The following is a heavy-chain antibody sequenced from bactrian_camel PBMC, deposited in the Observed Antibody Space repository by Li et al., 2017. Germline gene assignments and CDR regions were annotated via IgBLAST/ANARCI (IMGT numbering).Heavy chain of an antibody. D-gene: IGHD3*01. CDR3: AAGTRIIVGDYCDGITT. Sequence: DVQLVESGGGSVQAGGSLRLSCTHSGYISSRHCMGWFRQAPGKAREGIAGIRRDGDEYYAGSVKGRFTISQDNAKNMIYLQMSSLTPDDTAMYYCAAGTRIIVGDYCDGITTWGQGTQVTVS. CDR2: IRRDGDE. CDR1: GYISSRHC. V-gene: IGHV3S31*01. J-gene: IGHJ6*01.